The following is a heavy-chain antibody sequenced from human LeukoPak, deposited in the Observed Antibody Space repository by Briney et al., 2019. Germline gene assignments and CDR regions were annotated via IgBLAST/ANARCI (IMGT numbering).Heavy chain of an antibody. CDR2: ISSSSSNI. J-gene: IGHJ3*02. CDR1: GFTFSSYR. CDR3: ARDAGYSYALDAFDI. Sequence: GGSLRLSCAASGFTFSSYRMNWVRQAPGKGLEWVSYISSSSSNIYYADSVKGRFTISRDNAKNSLYLQMNSLRAEDTAVYYCARDAGYSYALDAFDIWGQGTMVTVSS. D-gene: IGHD5-18*01. V-gene: IGHV3-48*01.